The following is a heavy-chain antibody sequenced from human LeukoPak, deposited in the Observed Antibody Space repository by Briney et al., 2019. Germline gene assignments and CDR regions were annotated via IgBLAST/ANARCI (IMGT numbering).Heavy chain of an antibody. J-gene: IGHJ4*02. D-gene: IGHD4-17*01. CDR3: TTDYTSDYGDYPIVGY. Sequence: GGSLRLSCAASGFTFSNAWMSWVRQAPGKGLEWVGRIKSKTDGGTTDYAAPVKGRFTISRDDSKNTLYLQMNSLKTEDTAVYYCTTDYTSDYGDYPIVGYWGQGTLVTVSS. V-gene: IGHV3-15*01. CDR2: IKSKTDGGTT. CDR1: GFTFSNAW.